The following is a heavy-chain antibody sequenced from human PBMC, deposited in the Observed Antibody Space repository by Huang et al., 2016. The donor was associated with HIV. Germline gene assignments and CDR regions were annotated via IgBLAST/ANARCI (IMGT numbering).Heavy chain of an antibody. CDR1: GDSVGSSSHY. J-gene: IGHJ6*03. V-gene: IGHV4-39*01. CDR2: VYFLGTT. CDR3: ARHQCLITSTWFYMDV. Sequence: QVQLEESGPGLVKPSETLSLTCVVSGDSVGSSSHYWGWIRQSPEKGLEWIGTVYFLGTTDSNPSLSSRISMSIDTSKHQFSLWLNSVTVADTAFYYCARHQCLITSTWFYMDVWGRGTTVTVSS. D-gene: IGHD6-13*01.